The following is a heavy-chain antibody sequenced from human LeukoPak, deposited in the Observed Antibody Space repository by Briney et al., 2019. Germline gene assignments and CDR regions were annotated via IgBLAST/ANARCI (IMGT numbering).Heavy chain of an antibody. Sequence: GGSLRLSCAASGFTFSSYGMHWVRQAPGKGLEWVAVISYDGSNKYYADSVKGRFTISRDNSKNTLYLQMNSPRAEDTAVYYCAKVTVAATYDYWGQGTLVTVSS. CDR1: GFTFSSYG. J-gene: IGHJ4*02. V-gene: IGHV3-30*18. CDR3: AKVTVAATYDY. CDR2: ISYDGSNK. D-gene: IGHD2-15*01.